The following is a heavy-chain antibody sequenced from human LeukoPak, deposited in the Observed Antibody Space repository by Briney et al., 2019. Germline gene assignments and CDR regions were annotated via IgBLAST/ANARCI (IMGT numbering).Heavy chain of an antibody. CDR1: GYSISSGYY. CDR3: ARVGYGDPIDY. CDR2: IYHSGST. Sequence: SETLSLTCAVSGYSISSGYYWGWIRQPPGKGLEWIGSIYHSGSTYYDPSLKSRVTISVDTSKNQFSLKPSSVTAADTAVYYCARVGYGDPIDYWGQGTLVTVSS. D-gene: IGHD4-17*01. V-gene: IGHV4-38-2*01. J-gene: IGHJ4*02.